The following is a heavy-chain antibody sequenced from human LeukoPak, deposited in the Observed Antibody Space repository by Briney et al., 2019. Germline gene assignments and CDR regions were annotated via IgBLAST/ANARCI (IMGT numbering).Heavy chain of an antibody. V-gene: IGHV3-69-1*01. Sequence: GGSLRLSCAASGFTFSNYNMNWVRQAPGKGLEWVSSISTDNYQYYADSMKGRFTISRDNAKNSLYLQMNSLRVEDTAVYYCASDIETTPLLVYWGQGTLVTVSS. CDR1: GFTFSNYN. CDR2: ISTDNYQ. J-gene: IGHJ4*02. CDR3: ASDIETTPLLVY. D-gene: IGHD2-15*01.